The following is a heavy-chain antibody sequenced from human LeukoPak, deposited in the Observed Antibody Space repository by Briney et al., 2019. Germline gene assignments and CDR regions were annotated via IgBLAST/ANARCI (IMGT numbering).Heavy chain of an antibody. CDR1: GFTFSSYA. D-gene: IGHD3-22*01. J-gene: IGHJ4*02. V-gene: IGHV3-30*04. Sequence: GGSLRLSCAASGFTFSSYAMHWVRQAPGKGLEWVAVISYDGSNKYYADSVKGRFTISRDNSKNTLYLQMNSLRAEDTAVYYCAKAAAPITMIGYFDYWGQGTLVTVSS. CDR3: AKAAAPITMIGYFDY. CDR2: ISYDGSNK.